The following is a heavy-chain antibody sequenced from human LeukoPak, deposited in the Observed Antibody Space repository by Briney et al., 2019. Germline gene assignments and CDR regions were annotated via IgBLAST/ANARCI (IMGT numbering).Heavy chain of an antibody. CDR3: AKHPATCHSSSSC. J-gene: IGHJ4*02. V-gene: IGHV3-30*18. CDR2: ISYDGSNK. Sequence: GRSLRLSCAASGFTFSSYGMHWVRQAPGKGLEWVAVISYDGSNKYYADSVKGRFTISRDNSKNTLYLQMNSLRAEDTAVYYCAKHPATCHSSSSCWGQGTLVTVSS. D-gene: IGHD6-13*01. CDR1: GFTFSSYG.